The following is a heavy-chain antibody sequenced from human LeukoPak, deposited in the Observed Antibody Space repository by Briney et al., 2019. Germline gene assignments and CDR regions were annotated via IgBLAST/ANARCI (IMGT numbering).Heavy chain of an antibody. CDR2: ITGSGGNT. D-gene: IGHD5-12*01. J-gene: IGHJ4*02. CDR1: GFNFRGYA. V-gene: IGHV3-23*01. Sequence: GGSLRLSCAASGFNFRGYAMSWVRQAPGKGPEWVSGITGSGGNTYYSDLVKGRFTISRDNAKNTLYLQMNSLGAGDTAVYYCAKDGYSGSGYWGQGTLVTVSS. CDR3: AKDGYSGSGY.